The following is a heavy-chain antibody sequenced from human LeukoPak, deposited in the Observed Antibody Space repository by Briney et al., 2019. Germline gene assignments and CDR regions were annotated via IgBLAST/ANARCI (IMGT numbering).Heavy chain of an antibody. Sequence: PGGSLRLSCAASGFTVSTNAMSWVREAPGGGLEWVSGIGGAGRTRYADSVRGRFSIFRDNSKNTVYLQINSLRDDRTAVYHSVKDLSWWAAVDFWGQGMLVTVSS. CDR3: VKDLSWWAAVDF. D-gene: IGHD2-8*02. CDR2: IGGAGRT. CDR1: GFTVSTNA. J-gene: IGHJ4*02. V-gene: IGHV3-23*01.